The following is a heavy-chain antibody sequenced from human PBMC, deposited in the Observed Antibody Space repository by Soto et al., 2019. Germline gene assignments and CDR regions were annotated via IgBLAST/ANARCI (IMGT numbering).Heavy chain of an antibody. V-gene: IGHV3-21*01. CDR2: ISSSSSYI. Sequence: GVSLRLSCSASGFTFSSHSMNWLRQAPVKGLDWVSSISSSSSYIYYADSVQGRFTISRDNAKNSLYLQMNSLRAEDTAVYYCAGASGYDFWSGYYNYYYYYGMDVWGQGTTVTVSS. J-gene: IGHJ6*02. D-gene: IGHD3-3*01. CDR1: GFTFSSHS. CDR3: AGASGYDFWSGYYNYYYYYGMDV.